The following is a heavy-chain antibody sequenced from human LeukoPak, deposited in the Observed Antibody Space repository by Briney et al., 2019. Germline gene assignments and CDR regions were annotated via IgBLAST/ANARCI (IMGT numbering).Heavy chain of an antibody. D-gene: IGHD1-26*01. CDR1: GYTPSNYG. J-gene: IGHJ4*02. Sequence: ASVSASCKRLGYTPSNYGITCVRQAPGQGLEWLGWISGDKGNTNYTPNVQGRVTLTSDPSTSTTYLELRCLLPEPRPGHFRARWDWELFWYWGQRALVTLSS. CDR2: ISGDKGNT. V-gene: IGHV1-18*01. CDR3: ARWDWELFWY.